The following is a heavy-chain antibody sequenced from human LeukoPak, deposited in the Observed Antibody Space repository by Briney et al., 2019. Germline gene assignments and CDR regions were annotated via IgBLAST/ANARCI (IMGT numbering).Heavy chain of an antibody. J-gene: IGHJ4*02. CDR2: INHSGST. V-gene: IGHV4-34*01. CDR3: ARSDTNSSGYIDY. Sequence: PWETLSLTCAVYGGSFSGYYWSWIRQPPGKGLEWIGEINHSGSTNYNPSLKSRVTISVDTSKNQFSLKLSSVTAADTAVYYCARSDTNSSGYIDYWGQGTLVTVSS. CDR1: GGSFSGYY. D-gene: IGHD3-22*01.